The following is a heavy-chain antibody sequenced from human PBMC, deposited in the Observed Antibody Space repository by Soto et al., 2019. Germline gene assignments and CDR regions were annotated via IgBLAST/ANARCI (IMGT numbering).Heavy chain of an antibody. D-gene: IGHD6-25*01. CDR2: TYYSGST. Sequence: PSETLSLTCTVSGDSIRNYYWNWIRQTPGKGLEWIGYTYYSGSTSYNPSLASRVSIFIDTSKTYFSLNLNSVTAADSGVYFCARGSSDRILPVEVWGRGTTVTVSS. CDR1: GDSIRNYY. J-gene: IGHJ6*02. CDR3: ARGSSDRILPVEV. V-gene: IGHV4-59*01.